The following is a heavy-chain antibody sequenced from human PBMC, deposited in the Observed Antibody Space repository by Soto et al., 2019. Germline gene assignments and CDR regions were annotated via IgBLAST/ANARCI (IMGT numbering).Heavy chain of an antibody. V-gene: IGHV1-46*01. D-gene: IGHD3-3*01. CDR2: INPSGGST. J-gene: IGHJ3*02. CDR1: GYTFTSYY. CDR3: ARENPPWEGDFWSGPNDAFDI. Sequence: GASVKVSCKASGYTFTSYYMHWVRQAPGQGLEWMGIINPSGGSTSYAQKFQGRVTMTRDTSTSTVYMELSSLRSEDTAVYYCARENPPWEGDFWSGPNDAFDIWGQGTMVTVSS.